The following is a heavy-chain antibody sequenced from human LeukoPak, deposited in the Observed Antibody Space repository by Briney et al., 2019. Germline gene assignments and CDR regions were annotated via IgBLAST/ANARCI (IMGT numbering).Heavy chain of an antibody. CDR2: ISGSGGST. V-gene: IGHV3-23*01. D-gene: IGHD6-13*01. CDR1: GFTFSSYA. CDR3: AKDPVFGYSSSKYYFDY. Sequence: GGSLRLSCAASGFTFSSYAMSWVRQAPGKGLEWVSAISGSGGSTYYADSVKGRFTISRDNSKNTLYLQMNSLRAEDTAVYYCAKDPVFGYSSSKYYFDYWGQGTLVTVSS. J-gene: IGHJ4*02.